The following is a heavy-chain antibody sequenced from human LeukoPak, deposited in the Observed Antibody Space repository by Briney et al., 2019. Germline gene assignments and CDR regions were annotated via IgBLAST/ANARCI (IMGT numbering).Heavy chain of an antibody. CDR1: GYSISSGYY. D-gene: IGHD6-13*01. Sequence: SETLSLTCAVSGYSISSGYYWGWIRQPPGKGLEWIGSIYHSGSTYYNPSLKSRVTISVDTSKNQFSLKLSSVTAADTAVCYCAREYESGYSSSWYLPQHYFDYWAREPWSPSPQ. CDR3: AREYESGYSSSWYLPQHYFDY. CDR2: IYHSGST. V-gene: IGHV4-38-2*02. J-gene: IGHJ4*02.